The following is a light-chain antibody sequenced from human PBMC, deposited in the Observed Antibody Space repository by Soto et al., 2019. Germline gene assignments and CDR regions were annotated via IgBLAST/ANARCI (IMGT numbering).Light chain of an antibody. J-gene: IGKJ5*01. CDR3: QQDNSYPIT. CDR1: QSISDW. V-gene: IGKV1-5*03. Sequence: DLPMTQSPSTLSASVGDRVTITCRASQSISDWLAWYQQKPGKAPKLLIYKASGLESGVPSRFSGSGSGTEFTLTITSLQPDDFATYYCQQDNSYPITFGQGTRLEIK. CDR2: KAS.